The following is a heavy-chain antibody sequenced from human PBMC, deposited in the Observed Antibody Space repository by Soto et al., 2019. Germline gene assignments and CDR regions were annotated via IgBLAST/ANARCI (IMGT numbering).Heavy chain of an antibody. CDR3: ARGDYDVLTGHYPLDY. Sequence: QVQLVQSGAEVKKPGASVKVSCKASGYTLTSYYMHWVRQAPGQGLAWMGIINPSGGSTSYAQNYQGRITRTRDTYTTTVYMELSSLRSEDTAVYFCARGDYDVLTGHYPLDYWGQGTLVTVSS. D-gene: IGHD3-9*01. CDR1: GYTLTSYY. J-gene: IGHJ4*02. V-gene: IGHV1-46*01. CDR2: INPSGGST.